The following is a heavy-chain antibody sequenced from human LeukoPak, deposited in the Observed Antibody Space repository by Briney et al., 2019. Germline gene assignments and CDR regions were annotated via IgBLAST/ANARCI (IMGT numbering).Heavy chain of an antibody. D-gene: IGHD2-21*01. V-gene: IGHV1-69*01. CDR3: ARDGPAYCGGDCYEKMFDY. J-gene: IGHJ4*02. CDR1: GGTFSSYA. Sequence: SVNVSCKASGGTFSSYAIRWVRQAPGQGLEWMGGIIPIFGTANYAQKFQGRVTITADESTSTAYMELSSLRSEDTAVYYCARDGPAYCGGDCYEKMFDYWGQGTLVTVSS. CDR2: IIPIFGTA.